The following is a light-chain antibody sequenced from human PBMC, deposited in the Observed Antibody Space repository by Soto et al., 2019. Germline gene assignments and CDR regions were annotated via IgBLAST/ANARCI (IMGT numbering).Light chain of an antibody. CDR1: SSDVGSYNY. CDR3: SSYTSSRPYV. J-gene: IGLJ1*01. CDR2: AVS. Sequence: QSALTQPASVSGSPGQSITISCSGTSSDVGSYNYVSWYQQYPGKAPKLMIYAVSDRPSGVSDRFSGAKSGNTASLTISGLQAEDEADYYCSSYTSSRPYVFGTGTKVTVL. V-gene: IGLV2-14*01.